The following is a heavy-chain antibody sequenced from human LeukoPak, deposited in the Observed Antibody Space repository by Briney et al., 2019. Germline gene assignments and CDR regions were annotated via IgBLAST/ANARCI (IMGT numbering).Heavy chain of an antibody. Sequence: PGGSLRLSCAASGFXVSRHYISWVRQTPGKGLEWVSLIYSPGGTYYADSVKGRFTISRGNSKNTVYLQMNSLRVEDTAVYYCARAPYSADSSATPPAFDIWGQGTMVTVSS. CDR2: IYSPGGT. CDR3: ARAPYSADSSATPPAFDI. CDR1: GFXVSRHY. J-gene: IGHJ3*02. V-gene: IGHV3-53*01. D-gene: IGHD3-22*01.